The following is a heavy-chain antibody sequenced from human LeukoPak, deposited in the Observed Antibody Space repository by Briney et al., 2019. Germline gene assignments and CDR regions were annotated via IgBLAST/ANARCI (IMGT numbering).Heavy chain of an antibody. CDR1: GGSISSYY. CDR3: TRGDYYYYYYMDV. V-gene: IGHV4-59*01. CDR2: IYYSGST. Sequence: SETLSLTCTVSGGSISSYYWNWIRQPPGKGLEWIGYIYYSGSTNYNPSLRSRVTISVDTSKNQFSLRLTSVTAADTAVYYCTRGDYYYYYYMDVWGKGTTVTVSS. J-gene: IGHJ6*03.